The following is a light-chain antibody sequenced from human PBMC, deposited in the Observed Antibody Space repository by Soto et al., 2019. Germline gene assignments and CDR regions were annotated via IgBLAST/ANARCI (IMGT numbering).Light chain of an antibody. Sequence: EIVMTQSPATLSVSPGGRSTLSCRASQSVSRNLAWYQQKPGQAPRLLIYDASTRATGVPVRFGGSGSGTVFTLSISSLQSDDSAVYYCHQYNDWLGGTYGQGTKLDI. V-gene: IGKV3-15*01. J-gene: IGKJ2*01. CDR3: HQYNDWLGGT. CDR1: QSVSRN. CDR2: DAS.